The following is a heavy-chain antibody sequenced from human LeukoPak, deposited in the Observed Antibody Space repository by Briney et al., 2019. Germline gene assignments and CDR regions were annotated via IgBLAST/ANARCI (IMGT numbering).Heavy chain of an antibody. Sequence: GESLKISCKGSGYSFTSYWIGWVRQMPGKGLEWMGIIYPGDSGTRYSPSFQGQVTISADKSISTAYLQWSSLKASDTAMYYCARLGTIYYYGMDVWGQGTTVTVSS. CDR2: IYPGDSGT. V-gene: IGHV5-51*01. J-gene: IGHJ6*02. D-gene: IGHD4/OR15-4a*01. CDR3: ARLGTIYYYGMDV. CDR1: GYSFTSYW.